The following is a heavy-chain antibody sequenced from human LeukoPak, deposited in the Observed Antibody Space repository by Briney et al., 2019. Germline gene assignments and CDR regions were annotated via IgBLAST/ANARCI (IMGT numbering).Heavy chain of an antibody. D-gene: IGHD4-17*01. V-gene: IGHV3-74*01. Sequence: PGGSLRLSCAASGFTFNSYWMHWVRQAPGKGLVWVSRINSDGTNTRYADSVKGRFTISRDNAKNTPYLQMNSLRADDTAVYYCAKGRAKATVTTGDHWGQGTLATVSS. CDR2: INSDGTNT. CDR1: GFTFNSYW. J-gene: IGHJ4*02. CDR3: AKGRAKATVTTGDH.